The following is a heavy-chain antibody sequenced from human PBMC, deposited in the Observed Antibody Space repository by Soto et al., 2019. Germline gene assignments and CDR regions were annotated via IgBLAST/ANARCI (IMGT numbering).Heavy chain of an antibody. CDR2: INPSGGST. CDR3: SRGRTPFTIFGVVIVKHDAFDI. Sequence: ASVKVSCKASGYTFTSYGISWVRQAPGQGLEWMGIINPSGGSTSYAQKFQGRVTMTRDTSTSTVYMELSSLRSEDTAVYYCSRGRTPFTIFGVVIVKHDAFDIWGQGTMVTVSS. V-gene: IGHV1-46*03. D-gene: IGHD3-3*01. CDR1: GYTFTSYG. J-gene: IGHJ3*02.